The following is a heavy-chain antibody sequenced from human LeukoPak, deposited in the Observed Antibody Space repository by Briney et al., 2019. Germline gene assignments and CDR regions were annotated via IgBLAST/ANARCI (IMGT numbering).Heavy chain of an antibody. V-gene: IGHV3-30*02. J-gene: IGHJ4*02. CDR3: ARGPSGYHNT. Sequence: GGSLRLSCVASGFTFSSYGMHWARQAPGKGLEWVAFIQYDGSNNSYADSVKGRFTISRDNSKNTLYLQMNSLRAEDTAVYYCARGPSGYHNTGGQGTLVTVSS. CDR2: IQYDGSNN. CDR1: GFTFSSYG. D-gene: IGHD5-12*01.